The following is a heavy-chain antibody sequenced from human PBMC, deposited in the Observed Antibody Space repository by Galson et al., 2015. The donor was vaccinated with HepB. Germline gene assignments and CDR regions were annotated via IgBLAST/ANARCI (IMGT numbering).Heavy chain of an antibody. CDR1: EFTFSRYG. CDR2: ISYDGTKK. V-gene: IGHV3-30*18. Sequence: SLRLSCAASEFTFSRYGMHWVRQAPGKGLEGVAVISYDGTKKYYEDSVKGRFTISRDNSKNTLSLQMSSLRTEDTAIYFCAKHKGMELANYCMNVWGTGTTVTVS. D-gene: IGHD1-7*01. J-gene: IGHJ6*03. CDR3: AKHKGMELANYCMNV.